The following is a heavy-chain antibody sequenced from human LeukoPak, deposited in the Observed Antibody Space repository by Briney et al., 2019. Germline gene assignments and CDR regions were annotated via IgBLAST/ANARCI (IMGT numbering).Heavy chain of an antibody. D-gene: IGHD2-2*01. CDR2: INHSGST. J-gene: IGHJ4*02. V-gene: IGHV4-34*01. CDR3: ARVGQLAFDY. CDR1: SGSFGGYY. Sequence: SETLSLTCAVYSGSFGGYYWSWIRQPPGKGLEWIGEINHSGSTNYNPSLKSRVTISQDTSKNQFSLKLSSVTAADTAVYYCARVGQLAFDYWGQGTLVTVSS.